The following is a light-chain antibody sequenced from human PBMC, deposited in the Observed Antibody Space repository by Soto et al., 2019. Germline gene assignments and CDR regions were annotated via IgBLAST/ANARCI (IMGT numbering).Light chain of an antibody. CDR3: QHYNNWPPLT. Sequence: EIVMTQSPATLSVSPGERATLSCRASQSVSSNLAWYQQKPGQAPRLLIYDASTRATGNPARFSGSGSGKEFAHTVSSLQCEDCAVYSCQHYNNWPPLTFGGGTKVEI. V-gene: IGKV3-15*01. J-gene: IGKJ4*02. CDR1: QSVSSN. CDR2: DAS.